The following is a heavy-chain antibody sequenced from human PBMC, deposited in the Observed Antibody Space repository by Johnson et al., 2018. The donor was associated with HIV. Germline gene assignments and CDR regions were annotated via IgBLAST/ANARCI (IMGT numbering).Heavy chain of an antibody. CDR2: INWNGGST. CDR3: AKDQWYNWNYVSPDAFDI. D-gene: IGHD1-7*01. Sequence: VQLVESGGGVVQPGRSLRLSCAASGFTFSSYAMHWVRQAPGKGLEWVSGINWNGGSTGYADSVKGRFTISRDNAKNSLYLQMNSLRAEDTAVYYCAKDQWYNWNYVSPDAFDIWGQGTMVTVSS. J-gene: IGHJ3*02. V-gene: IGHV3-20*04. CDR1: GFTFSSYA.